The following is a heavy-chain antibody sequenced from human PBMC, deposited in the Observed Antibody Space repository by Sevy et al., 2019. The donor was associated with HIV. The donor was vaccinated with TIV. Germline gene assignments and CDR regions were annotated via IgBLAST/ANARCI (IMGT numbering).Heavy chain of an antibody. D-gene: IGHD1-26*01. Sequence: GGYLRLSCAASGFTFSDYYMSWIRQAPGKGLEWVSYISSSGSTIYYADSVKGRFTISRDNAKNSLYLQMNSLRAEDTAVYYCARDRRIVGATAAYYFDYWGQGTLVTVSS. CDR3: ARDRRIVGATAAYYFDY. CDR2: ISSSGSTI. J-gene: IGHJ4*02. CDR1: GFTFSDYY. V-gene: IGHV3-11*01.